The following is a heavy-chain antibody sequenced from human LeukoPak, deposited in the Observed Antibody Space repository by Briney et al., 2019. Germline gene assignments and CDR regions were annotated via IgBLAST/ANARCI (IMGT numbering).Heavy chain of an antibody. Sequence: PGGSLRLSCAASGFTFSNAWMSWVRQAPGKGLEWVGRIKSKPDGGTTDYAAPVKGRFTISRDDSKNTLYLQMNSLKTEDTAVYYCTTVPWLGKSIDYWGQGTLVTVSS. V-gene: IGHV3-15*01. J-gene: IGHJ4*02. CDR2: IKSKPDGGTT. CDR1: GFTFSNAW. D-gene: IGHD6-19*01. CDR3: TTVPWLGKSIDY.